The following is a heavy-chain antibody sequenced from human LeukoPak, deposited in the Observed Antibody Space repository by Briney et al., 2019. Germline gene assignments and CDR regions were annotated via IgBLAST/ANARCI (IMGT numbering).Heavy chain of an antibody. V-gene: IGHV4-4*02. CDR2: IYHSGST. J-gene: IGHJ3*02. Sequence: PSGTLSLTCAVSGGSISSSNWWSWVRQPPGKGLEWIGEIYHSGSTNYNPSLKSRVTISVDKSKNQFSLKLSSVTAADTAVYYYARDPADSSGYYAFDIWGQGTMVTVSS. CDR1: GGSISSSNW. D-gene: IGHD3-22*01. CDR3: ARDPADSSGYYAFDI.